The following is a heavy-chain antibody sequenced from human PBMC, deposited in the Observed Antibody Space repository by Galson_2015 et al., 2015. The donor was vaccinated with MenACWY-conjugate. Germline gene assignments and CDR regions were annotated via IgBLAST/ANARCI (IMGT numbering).Heavy chain of an antibody. V-gene: IGHV5-51*01. CDR3: TRHPPGGRGMDV. Sequence: QSGAEVKKPGESLKISCTGSGYTFTIYWIGWVRQMPGKGLEWMGFISPGDSYTRYNPAFQGQVTISADKSISTAYLQWNSLQASDTAMYYCTRHPPGGRGMDVWGQGTTVTVSS. CDR2: ISPGDSYT. J-gene: IGHJ6*02. CDR1: GYTFTIYW. D-gene: IGHD1-26*01.